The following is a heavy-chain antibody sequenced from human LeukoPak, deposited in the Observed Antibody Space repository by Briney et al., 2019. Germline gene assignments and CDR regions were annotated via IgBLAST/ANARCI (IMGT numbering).Heavy chain of an antibody. CDR3: ARDGKAKNDY. J-gene: IGHJ4*02. CDR1: GFTFSSYA. CDR2: LDDSGANT. Sequence: GGSVRLSCAASGFTFSSYAMQWVRQAPDKRLEYVSGLDDSGANTYYADSVKGRFIMSRDNSRDTLYLQMGSLRPEDTAVYYCARDGKAKNDYWGQGTLVTVST. V-gene: IGHV3-64*02. D-gene: IGHD1-26*01.